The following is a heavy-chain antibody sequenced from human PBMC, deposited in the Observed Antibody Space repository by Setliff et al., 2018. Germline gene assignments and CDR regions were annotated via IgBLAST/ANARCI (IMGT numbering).Heavy chain of an antibody. CDR1: ANSFSGYY. Sequence: ASVKVSCKASANSFSGYYFHWVRQAPGQGLEWLGWISASNGNTTSAQKLQGRVTMTTDTSTSTAYMELRSLRSDDTAVYYCARDSPTVVTHIRAFDIWGQGTMVTVSS. CDR3: ARDSPTVVTHIRAFDI. CDR2: ISASNGNT. V-gene: IGHV1-18*04. J-gene: IGHJ3*02. D-gene: IGHD4-17*01.